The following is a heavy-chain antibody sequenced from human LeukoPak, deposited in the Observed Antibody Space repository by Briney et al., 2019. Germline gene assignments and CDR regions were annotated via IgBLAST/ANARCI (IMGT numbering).Heavy chain of an antibody. D-gene: IGHD3-22*01. CDR3: ARVVTDSSGYYYAQPFDY. CDR1: GYTFTVYY. CDR2: INPNSGGT. V-gene: IGHV1-2*02. J-gene: IGHJ4*02. Sequence: GASVTVSFKASGYTFTVYYMHWVRQAPGQGLEWMGWINPNSGGTNYAQKFQGRVTMTRDTSISTAYMELSRLRSDDTAVYYCARVVTDSSGYYYAQPFDYWGQGTLVTVSS.